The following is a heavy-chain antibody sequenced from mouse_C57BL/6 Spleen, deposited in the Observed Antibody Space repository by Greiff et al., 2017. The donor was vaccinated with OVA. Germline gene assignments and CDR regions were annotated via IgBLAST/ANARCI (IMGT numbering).Heavy chain of an antibody. Sequence: VKLMESGAELVKPGASVKISCKASGYAFSSYWMNWVKQRPGKGLEWIGQIYPGDGDTNYNGKFKGKATLTADKSSSTAYMQLSSLTSEDSAVYFCARLHYYGSSYNWYFDVWGTGTTVTVSS. V-gene: IGHV1-80*01. CDR3: ARLHYYGSSYNWYFDV. D-gene: IGHD1-1*01. CDR2: IYPGDGDT. CDR1: GYAFSSYW. J-gene: IGHJ1*03.